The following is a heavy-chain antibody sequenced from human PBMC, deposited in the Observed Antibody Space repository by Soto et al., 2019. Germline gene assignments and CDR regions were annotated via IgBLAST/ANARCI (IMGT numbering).Heavy chain of an antibody. Sequence: SETLSLTCTVSGGSISSYLWSWVRHPPGKGLEWIGYIYYNGSTNYNPSLKSRVTVSVDTSKNQFSLKLSSVTAADTAVYFCASRASGFWFAPWGQGTLVTVSS. V-gene: IGHV4-59*12. CDR2: IYYNGST. CDR3: ASRASGFWFAP. CDR1: GGSISSYL. J-gene: IGHJ5*02. D-gene: IGHD6-19*01.